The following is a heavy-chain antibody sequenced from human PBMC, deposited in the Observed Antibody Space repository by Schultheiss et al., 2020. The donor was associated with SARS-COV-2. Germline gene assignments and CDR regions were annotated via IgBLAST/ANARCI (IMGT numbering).Heavy chain of an antibody. CDR1: GGSISSGSYY. CDR3: ARAAANWNFDY. J-gene: IGHJ4*02. CDR2: IFYSGSTYSGST. D-gene: IGHD1-20*01. Sequence: SQTLSLTCTVSGGSISSGSYYWSWVRQPPGKGLEWIGHIFYSGSTYSGSTYYNPSLKSRVTISVDTSKNQFSLKLSSVTAADTAVYYCARAAANWNFDYWGQGTLVTVSS. V-gene: IGHV4-31*03.